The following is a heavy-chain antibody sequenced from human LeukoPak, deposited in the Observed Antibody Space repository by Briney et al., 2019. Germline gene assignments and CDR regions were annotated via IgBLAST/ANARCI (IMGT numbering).Heavy chain of an antibody. Sequence: GGSLRLSCAASGFTFSSYEMNWVRQAPGKGLEWVSYISSSGSTIYYADSVKGRFTISRDNAKNSLYLQMNGLRAEDTAVYYCVRELNWRGYGSGTSGAFDVWGQGTKVNVFS. CDR2: ISSSGSTI. V-gene: IGHV3-48*03. J-gene: IGHJ3*01. CDR3: VRELNWRGYGSGTSGAFDV. D-gene: IGHD3-10*01. CDR1: GFTFSSYE.